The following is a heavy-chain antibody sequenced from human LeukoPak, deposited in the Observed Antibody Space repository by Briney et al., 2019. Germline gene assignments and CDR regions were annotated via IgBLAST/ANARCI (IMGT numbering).Heavy chain of an antibody. V-gene: IGHV3-23*01. J-gene: IGHJ2*01. Sequence: GGSLRLSCGASGFTFSSSAMSWVPQAPGKVVEWVSAISGSGGSTYYADSVKGRFTISRDNSRNTLYLQMNSLRAEDTAVYYCAKGSGTQYWYFDLWGRGTLVTVSS. D-gene: IGHD1-1*01. CDR2: ISGSGGST. CDR3: AKGSGTQYWYFDL. CDR1: GFTFSSSA.